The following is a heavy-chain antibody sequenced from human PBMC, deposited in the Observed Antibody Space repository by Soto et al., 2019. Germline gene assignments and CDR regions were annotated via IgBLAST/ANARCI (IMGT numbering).Heavy chain of an antibody. CDR3: ARAGPPQTPRPVVVPGVTPNDAFYI. CDR2: INPNSGGT. CDR1: GYTFTGYY. Sequence: QVQLVQSGAEVRKPGASVKVSCKASGYTFTGYYLHWVRQAPGQGLEWLGWINPNSGGTTFPQKFQGRLSLSRDKSINTAYMDLSGLTSDDSAVYYCARAGPPQTPRPVVVPGVTPNDAFYIWGQGTVVTVSA. D-gene: IGHD2-2*01. J-gene: IGHJ3*02. V-gene: IGHV1-2*02.